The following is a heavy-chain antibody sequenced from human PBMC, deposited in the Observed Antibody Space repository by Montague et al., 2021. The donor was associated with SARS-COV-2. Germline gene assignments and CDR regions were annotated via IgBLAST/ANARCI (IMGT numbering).Heavy chain of an antibody. CDR2: ISYSGST. D-gene: IGHD3-22*01. V-gene: IGHV4-31*03. CDR1: GGSISSGGYY. Sequence: TLSLTCTVSGGSISSGGYYWSWIRQHPGKGLEWIGYISYSGSTYYNPSLKSRVTISVDTSKNQFSLKLSSVTAADTAVYYCARVRITMIIVVTYFDYWGQGTLVTVSS. CDR3: ARVRITMIIVVTYFDY. J-gene: IGHJ4*02.